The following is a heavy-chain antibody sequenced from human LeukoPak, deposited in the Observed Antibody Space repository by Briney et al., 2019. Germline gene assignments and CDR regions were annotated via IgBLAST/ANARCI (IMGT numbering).Heavy chain of an antibody. CDR3: ARVDLGGSGYFFDL. D-gene: IGHD3-22*01. J-gene: IGHJ4*02. CDR1: GGYINSRY. CDR2: TSYTGSA. V-gene: IGHV4-59*11. Sequence: SETLSLTCTVSGGYINSRYWGWIRQPPGKVLEYIGYTSYTGSAIYSPSLESRVTISIDTSKKQFSLNLRSVNTADTAVYYCARVDLGGSGYFFDLWGQGALVTVSS.